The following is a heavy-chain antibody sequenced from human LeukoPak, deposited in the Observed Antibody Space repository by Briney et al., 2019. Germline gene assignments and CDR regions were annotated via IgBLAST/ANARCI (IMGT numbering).Heavy chain of an antibody. CDR3: ARDITTGYCSGGSCSGGFDY. CDR2: IFYSGST. CDR1: GGSIDSNHHC. Sequence: PSQTLSLTCTVSGGSIDSNHHCWGWVRQPPGKGLEWIGDIFYSGSTYYNPSLKSQVTMSVDTSKNQFSLKLSSVTAADTAVYYCARDITTGYCSGGSCSGGFDYWGQGTLVTVSS. J-gene: IGHJ4*02. V-gene: IGHV4-30-4*08. D-gene: IGHD2-15*01.